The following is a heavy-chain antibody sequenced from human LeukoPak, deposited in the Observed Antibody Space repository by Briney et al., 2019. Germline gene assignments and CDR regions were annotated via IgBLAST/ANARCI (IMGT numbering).Heavy chain of an antibody. CDR3: VREAYEYHFDY. Sequence: GGSLRLSCAASGFTFSDYSMNWVRQAPGKGLEWVSYISSSSLYINYADSVKGRFTVSRDNAKNSLFLQMNSLRAEDTAVYCCVREAYEYHFDYWGQGTLVTVSS. D-gene: IGHD5-12*01. V-gene: IGHV3-21*06. CDR1: GFTFSDYS. CDR2: ISSSSLYI. J-gene: IGHJ4*02.